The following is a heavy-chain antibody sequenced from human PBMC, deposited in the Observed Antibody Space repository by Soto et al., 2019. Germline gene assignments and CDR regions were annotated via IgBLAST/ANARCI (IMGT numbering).Heavy chain of an antibody. Sequence: QVQLVQSGAEVKKPGSSVKVSCKASGGTFSSYTISWVRQAPGQGLEWMGRIIHILGIANYAQKFQGRVTITADKSTSTAYMELSSLRSEDTAVYYCARVATTVTTERWGQGTLVTVSS. CDR2: IIHILGIA. CDR1: GGTFSSYT. V-gene: IGHV1-69*02. CDR3: ARVATTVTTER. J-gene: IGHJ4*02. D-gene: IGHD4-17*01.